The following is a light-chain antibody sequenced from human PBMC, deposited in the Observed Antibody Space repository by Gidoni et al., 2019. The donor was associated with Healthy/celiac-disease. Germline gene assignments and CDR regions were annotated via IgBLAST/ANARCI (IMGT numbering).Light chain of an antibody. J-gene: IGKJ5*01. CDR3: QQYGSSSIT. Sequence: EIVLTQSPGTLSLSPGERATLSCRARQSVSSSYLAWYQQKPGQGPRLLIYAASSRATGIPDRFSGRGSGTDFTLTISRLEPEDFAVYYCQQYGSSSITFGQGTRLEIK. CDR1: QSVSSSY. V-gene: IGKV3-20*01. CDR2: AAS.